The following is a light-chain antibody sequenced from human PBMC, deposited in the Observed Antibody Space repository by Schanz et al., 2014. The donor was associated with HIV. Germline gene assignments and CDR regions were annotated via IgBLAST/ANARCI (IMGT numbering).Light chain of an antibody. CDR3: QQYGSSPVT. CDR1: QTIRNNY. CDR2: GAS. Sequence: EIVLTQSPGTLSLSPGERATLSCRASQTIRNNYLAWYQQKPGQAPRLLIYGASTRATGIPARFSGSGSGTDFTLTISRLEPEDFAVYYCQQYGSSPVTFGQGTRLETK. J-gene: IGKJ5*01. V-gene: IGKV3-20*01.